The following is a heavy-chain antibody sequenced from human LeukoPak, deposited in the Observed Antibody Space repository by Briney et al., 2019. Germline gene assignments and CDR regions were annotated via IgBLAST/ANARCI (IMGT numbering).Heavy chain of an antibody. D-gene: IGHD1-7*01. CDR2: IIPILGIA. Sequence: GASVKVSCKASGGTFSSYAISWVRQAPGQGLEWMGRIIPILGIANYAQKFQGRVTITADKSTSTAYMELSSLRSEDTAVYYCAREGTGTTTSYGMEVWGQGTTVTVSS. CDR1: GGTFSSYA. CDR3: AREGTGTTTSYGMEV. J-gene: IGHJ6*02. V-gene: IGHV1-69*04.